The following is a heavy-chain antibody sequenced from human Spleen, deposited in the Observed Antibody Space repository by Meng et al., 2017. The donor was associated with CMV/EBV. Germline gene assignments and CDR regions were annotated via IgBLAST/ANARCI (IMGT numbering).Heavy chain of an antibody. CDR3: ARVSGYYSDPFDY. J-gene: IGHJ4*02. Sequence: GSLRLSCTVSGYSISSGYYWGWIRQPPGEGLEWIGTIYHSGSTYYNPSLRSRVTISVDTSKNQFSLKLNSVTAADTAVYYCARVSGYYSDPFDYWGRGTLVTVSS. CDR1: GYSISSGYY. CDR2: IYHSGST. D-gene: IGHD3-22*01. V-gene: IGHV4-38-2*02.